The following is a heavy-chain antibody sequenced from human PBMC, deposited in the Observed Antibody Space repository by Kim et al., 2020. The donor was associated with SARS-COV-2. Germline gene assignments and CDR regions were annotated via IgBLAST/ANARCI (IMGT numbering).Heavy chain of an antibody. CDR3: AKSFGRSSGSYPRSFWFDP. V-gene: IGHV3-23*01. J-gene: IGHJ5*02. CDR1: GFTFSSYA. CDR2: ISGSGGST. Sequence: GGSLRLSCAASGFTFSSYAMSWVRQAPGKGLEWVSAISGSGGSTYYADSVKGRFTISRDNSKNTLYLQMNSLRAEDTAVYYCAKSFGRSSGSYPRSFWFDPWGQGTLVTVSS. D-gene: IGHD3-10*01.